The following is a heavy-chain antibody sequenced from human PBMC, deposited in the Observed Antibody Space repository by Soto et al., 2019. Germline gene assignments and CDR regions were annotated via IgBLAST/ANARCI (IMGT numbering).Heavy chain of an antibody. J-gene: IGHJ6*04. D-gene: IGHD3-10*01. CDR1: GGSTNNYY. V-gene: IGHV4-59*01. CDR3: ARDRGSGSSYPYYYYAMDV. CDR2: IYNSGST. Sequence: SETLSLTCTVSGGSTNNYYWTWIRQPPGEGLEWIGYIYNSGSTNYNPSLKSRVTISVDTSKNQFSLELRSVTAADTAVYFCARDRGSGSSYPYYYYAMDVWGKGSTVTVSS.